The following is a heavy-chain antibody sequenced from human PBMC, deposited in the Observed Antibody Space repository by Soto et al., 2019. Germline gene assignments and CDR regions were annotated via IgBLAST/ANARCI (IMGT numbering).Heavy chain of an antibody. CDR2: IIPIFGTA. V-gene: IGHV1-69*12. J-gene: IGHJ3*02. D-gene: IGHD3-22*01. Sequence: QVQLVQSGAEVRKPGSSVKVSCKASGGTFSSYAISWVRQAPGQGLEWMGGIIPIFGTANYAQKFQGRVTITADESTSTAYMELSSLRSEDTAVYYCAREQRDSGYNTDAFDIWGQGTMVTVSS. CDR3: AREQRDSGYNTDAFDI. CDR1: GGTFSSYA.